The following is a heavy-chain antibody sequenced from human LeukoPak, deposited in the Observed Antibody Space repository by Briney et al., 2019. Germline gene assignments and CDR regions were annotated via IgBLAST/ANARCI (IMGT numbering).Heavy chain of an antibody. Sequence: GGSLRLSCAASGFTFSDYYMSWLRQAPGKGLEWVSYISSSGITIYYAESLKGRFAISRDNAKNSLYLQMNSLSAEDTAVYYGARESGYWGQGTLVTVSS. J-gene: IGHJ4*02. CDR1: GFTFSDYY. CDR2: ISSSGITI. V-gene: IGHV3-11*01. CDR3: ARESGY.